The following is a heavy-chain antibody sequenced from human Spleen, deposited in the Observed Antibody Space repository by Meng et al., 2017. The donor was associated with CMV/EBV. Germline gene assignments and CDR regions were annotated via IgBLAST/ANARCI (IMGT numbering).Heavy chain of an antibody. J-gene: IGHJ5*02. D-gene: IGHD2-2*01. CDR2: IIPILGIA. Sequence: FSSYAISWVRQAPGQGLEWMGGIIPILGIANYAQKFQGRVTITADKSTSTDYMELSSLRSEDTAVYYCARDSLFCSSTSCYESWFDPWGQGTLVTVSS. CDR3: ARDSLFCSSTSCYESWFDP. CDR1: FSSYA. V-gene: IGHV1-69*10.